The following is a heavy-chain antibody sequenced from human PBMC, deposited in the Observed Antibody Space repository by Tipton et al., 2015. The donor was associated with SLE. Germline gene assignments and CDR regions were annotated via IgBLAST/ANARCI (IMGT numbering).Heavy chain of an antibody. CDR3: ARVRVDTAMGVFDF. V-gene: IGHV1-18*01. CDR2: ISAYTGNT. CDR1: GYTSISSV. J-gene: IGHJ4*02. Sequence: QSGPEVKSPGASVNVSCKAPGYTSISSVFSWVRQAPGQGLEWMGWISAYTGNTNYALALQGRVSLTTDTSTSTAYMELRSLRSDDTAIYYCARVRVDTAMGVFDFWGQGTLVTVSS. D-gene: IGHD5-18*01.